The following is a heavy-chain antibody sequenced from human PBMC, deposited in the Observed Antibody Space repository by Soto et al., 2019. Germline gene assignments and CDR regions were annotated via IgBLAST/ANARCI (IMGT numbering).Heavy chain of an antibody. CDR3: ARGRNYCSGGSCLYYYMDV. J-gene: IGHJ6*03. Sequence: SETLSLTCSFSGDSVTSHYLTWIRQSPEKGLEWIGYMHYTGFSHYNPSLKSRLTISVDRSKNQFTLKLTSVTVADTAVYYCARGRNYCSGGSCLYYYMDVWGKGTTVTVSS. V-gene: IGHV4-59*02. CDR1: GDSVTSHY. D-gene: IGHD2-15*01. CDR2: MHYTGFS.